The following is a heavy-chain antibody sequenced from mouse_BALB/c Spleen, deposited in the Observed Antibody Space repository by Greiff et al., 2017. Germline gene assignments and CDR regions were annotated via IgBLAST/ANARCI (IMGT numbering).Heavy chain of an antibody. V-gene: IGHV2-6-7*01. CDR3: AREIYYDYDVDWYFDV. J-gene: IGHJ1*01. CDR1: GFSLTGYG. CDR2: IWGDGST. Sequence: VQRLESGPGLVAPSQSLSITCTVSGFSLTGYGVNWVRQPPGKGLEWLGMIWGDGSTDYNSALKSRLSISKDNSKSQVFLKMNSLQTDDTARYYCAREIYYDYDVDWYFDVWGAGTTVTVSS. D-gene: IGHD2-4*01.